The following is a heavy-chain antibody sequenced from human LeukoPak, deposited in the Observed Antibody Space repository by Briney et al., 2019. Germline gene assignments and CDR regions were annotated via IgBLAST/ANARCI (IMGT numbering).Heavy chain of an antibody. J-gene: IGHJ3*02. Sequence: SETLSLTCTVSGGSIGSSTYYWGWIRQPPGQGLEWIGSIYYSGSTYYNPSLKSRVTISVDTSKNQFSLKLSSVTAADTAVYYCARHSVPRAGMGTFDIWGQGTMVTVSS. CDR3: ARHSVPRAGMGTFDI. V-gene: IGHV4-39*01. D-gene: IGHD1-26*01. CDR2: IYYSGST. CDR1: GGSIGSSTYY.